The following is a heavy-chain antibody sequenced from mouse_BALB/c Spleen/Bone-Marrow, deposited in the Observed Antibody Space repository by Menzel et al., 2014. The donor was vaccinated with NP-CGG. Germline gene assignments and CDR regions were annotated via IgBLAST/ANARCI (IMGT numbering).Heavy chain of an antibody. Sequence: QVQLQQSGAELVRPGASVKLSCKASGYSFTSYWLNWVKQRPGHGLVWIGMIHPSDTETRLNQRFKDKATLTVDKSSSTAYMQLNSPTSEDSAVYYCARLEGNYGSTFAYWGQGTLVTVSA. D-gene: IGHD1-1*01. CDR3: ARLEGNYGSTFAY. J-gene: IGHJ3*01. CDR2: IHPSDTET. CDR1: GYSFTSYW. V-gene: IGHV1-61*01.